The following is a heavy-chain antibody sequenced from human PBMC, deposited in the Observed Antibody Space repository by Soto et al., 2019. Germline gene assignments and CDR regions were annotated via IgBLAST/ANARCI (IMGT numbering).Heavy chain of an antibody. CDR3: ARGGPPAYYDFWSGYSLPDY. V-gene: IGHV1-8*01. CDR1: GYTFTSYD. CDR2: MNPNSGNT. D-gene: IGHD3-3*01. J-gene: IGHJ4*02. Sequence: GASVKVSCKASGYTFTSYDINWVRQATGQGLEWMGWMNPNSGNTGYAQKFQGRVTMTRNTSISTAYMELSSLRSEDTAVYYCARGGPPAYYDFWSGYSLPDYWGQGTLVTVSS.